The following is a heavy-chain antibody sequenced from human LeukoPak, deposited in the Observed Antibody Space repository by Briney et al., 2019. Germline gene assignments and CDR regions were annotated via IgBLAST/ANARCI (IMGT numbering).Heavy chain of an antibody. CDR3: ARNSYSGYDYYCYYCMDV. CDR1: GGTFSSYA. CDR2: IIPIFGTA. J-gene: IGHJ6*04. D-gene: IGHD5-12*01. V-gene: IGHV1-69*13. Sequence: SVKLSCKASGGTFSSYAISWVRQAPGQGHEWLGGIIPIFGTANYAQKFQGRVTTTADESTSTAYRKLNSLSSEDTAVYYCARNSYSGYDYYCYYCMDVGGEGTTVTVSS.